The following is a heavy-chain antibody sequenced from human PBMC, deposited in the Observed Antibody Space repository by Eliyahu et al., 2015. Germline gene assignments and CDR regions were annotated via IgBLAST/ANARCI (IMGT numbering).Heavy chain of an antibody. Sequence: EMNLVESGGGLVQPGGXLXVSCGGSGFIGXTFXMDAVSWVRQAPGKGXEWVSGISGSGSSKYYAESVKGRFSISRDNSINTVYLQMNSLRTNDTAIYYCTKGPSSVPQRDPFDLWGQGTKVTVSS. CDR3: TKGPSSVPQRDPFDL. D-gene: IGHD2-2*01. J-gene: IGHJ3*01. CDR2: ISGSGSSK. V-gene: IGHV3-23*04. CDR1: GFIGXTFXMDA.